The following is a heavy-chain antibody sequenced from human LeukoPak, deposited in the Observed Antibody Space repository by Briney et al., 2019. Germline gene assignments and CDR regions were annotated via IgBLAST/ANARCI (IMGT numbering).Heavy chain of an antibody. CDR1: GFTFRSYE. Sequence: GGSLRLSCAASGFTFRSYEMNWVRQAPGKGLEWVSVSYSGGSTHYADSVKGRFTISRDNSKNTLYLQMNSLRAEDTAVYYCARDRGAAAGDWGQGTLVTVSS. V-gene: IGHV3-53*01. CDR2: SYSGGST. D-gene: IGHD6-13*01. J-gene: IGHJ4*02. CDR3: ARDRGAAAGD.